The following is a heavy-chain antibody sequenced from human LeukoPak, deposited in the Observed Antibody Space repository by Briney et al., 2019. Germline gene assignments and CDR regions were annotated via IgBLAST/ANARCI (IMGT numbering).Heavy chain of an antibody. CDR2: FYPGDSDT. J-gene: IGHJ4*02. Sequence: GESLKISCKGSGYSFTSYWIDWVRQMPGKGLEWMGIFYPGDSDTRYSPSFQGQVTISADKSISTAYLQWSSLKASDTAMYYCARHRGSMYYYDSSGWYFDYWGQGTLVTVSS. V-gene: IGHV5-51*01. CDR3: ARHRGSMYYYDSSGWYFDY. CDR1: GYSFTSYW. D-gene: IGHD3-22*01.